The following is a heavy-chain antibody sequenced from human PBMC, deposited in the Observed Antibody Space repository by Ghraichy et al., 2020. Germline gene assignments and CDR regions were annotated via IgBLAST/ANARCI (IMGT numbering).Heavy chain of an antibody. D-gene: IGHD6-13*01. Sequence: GGSLRLSCAASGFTFSNFVMSWVRQAPGKGLEWLSAISGSGATTYYADSVKGRFTISRDNSNDMLYMQMNSLRAEDTAVYYCAKASSSWNGGHWGQGTLVAVSS. V-gene: IGHV3-23*01. CDR2: ISGSGATT. CDR1: GFTFSNFV. J-gene: IGHJ4*02. CDR3: AKASSSWNGGH.